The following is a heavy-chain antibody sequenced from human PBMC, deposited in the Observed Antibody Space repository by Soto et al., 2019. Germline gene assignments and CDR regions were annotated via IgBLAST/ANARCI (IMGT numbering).Heavy chain of an antibody. Sequence: EVQLLESGGGLVQPGGSLGLSCAASGFTFSSYDMSWVRQAPGKGLEYVSSISATGSGTYYADSVKGRFTISRDNSKNTLYLQMNSLRGEDTAVYYCARTTTTKSRDYWGQGTLVTVSS. J-gene: IGHJ4*02. V-gene: IGHV3-23*01. CDR2: ISATGSGT. CDR3: ARTTTTKSRDY. CDR1: GFTFSSYD. D-gene: IGHD4-17*01.